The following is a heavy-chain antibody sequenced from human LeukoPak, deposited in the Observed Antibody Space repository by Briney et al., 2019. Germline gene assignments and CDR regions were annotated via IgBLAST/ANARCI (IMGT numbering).Heavy chain of an antibody. V-gene: IGHV4-30-2*01. J-gene: IGHJ3*02. CDR3: ARDSSGYTNDAFDI. D-gene: IGHD3-22*01. CDR1: GGSISSGGYS. Sequence: SETLSLTCAVSGGSISSGGYSWSWIRQPPGKGLERIGYIYHSGSTYYNPSLKSRVTISVDRSKNQFSLKLSSVTAADTAVYYCARDSSGYTNDAFDIWGQGTMVTVSS. CDR2: IYHSGST.